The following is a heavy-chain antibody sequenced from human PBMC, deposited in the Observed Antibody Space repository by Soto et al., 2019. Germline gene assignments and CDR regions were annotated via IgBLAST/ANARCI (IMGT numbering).Heavy chain of an antibody. D-gene: IGHD5-18*01. V-gene: IGHV4-30-2*01. CDR2: IYHNGST. Sequence: SETLSLTCAVSGGSISRGGYSWSWIRQPPGKGLECIGYIYHNGSTYYNPSLKSRVTISVDTSKNQFSLKLSSVTAADTAVYYCARGQGGYSYPNWFDPWGQGTLVTVSS. CDR3: ARGQGGYSYPNWFDP. J-gene: IGHJ5*02. CDR1: GGSISRGGYS.